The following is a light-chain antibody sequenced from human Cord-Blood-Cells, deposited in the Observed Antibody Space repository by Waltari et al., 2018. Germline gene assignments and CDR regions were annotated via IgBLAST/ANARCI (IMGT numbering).Light chain of an antibody. Sequence: QSALTQPASVSGSPGQSITISCTGTSSDVGGYNYVSWYQQHPGKAPKLMIYEVSNRPSGVSNRVSGSKAGNTASRTISGLQAEDEADYYCSSYTSSSTPVVFGGGTKLTVL. J-gene: IGLJ2*01. CDR1: SSDVGGYNY. V-gene: IGLV2-14*01. CDR2: EVS. CDR3: SSYTSSSTPVV.